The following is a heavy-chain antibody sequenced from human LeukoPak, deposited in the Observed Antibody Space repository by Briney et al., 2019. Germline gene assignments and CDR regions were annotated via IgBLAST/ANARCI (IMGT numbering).Heavy chain of an antibody. J-gene: IGHJ5*02. D-gene: IGHD3-10*01. Sequence: SETLSLTCAVYGGSFSGYYWSWIRQPPGKGLEWIGEINHSGSTNYNPSLKSRVTISVDTSKNQFSLKLSSVTAADTAVYYCAREGVTYYYGSGSHANWFDPWGQGTLVTVSS. CDR1: GGSFSGYY. CDR2: INHSGST. V-gene: IGHV4-34*01. CDR3: AREGVTYYYGSGSHANWFDP.